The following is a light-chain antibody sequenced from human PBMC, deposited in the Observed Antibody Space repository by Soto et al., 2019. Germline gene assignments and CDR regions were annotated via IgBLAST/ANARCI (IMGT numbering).Light chain of an antibody. Sequence: QSVLTQPPSASGAPGQRVTISCSGSTSNLGSNFVYWYQQLPGAAPKLLISRNNERSSGVPDRFSGSKSGTSASLAISGLRSEDDADYHCAAWDDSLSGVVFGGGTKLTVL. CDR1: TSNLGSNF. CDR3: AAWDDSLSGVV. J-gene: IGLJ3*02. CDR2: RNN. V-gene: IGLV1-47*01.